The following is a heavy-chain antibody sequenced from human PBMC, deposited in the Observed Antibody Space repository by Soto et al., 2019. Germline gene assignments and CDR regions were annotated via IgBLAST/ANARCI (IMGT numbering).Heavy chain of an antibody. Sequence: QVQLLQSGSEVKKPGSSVKVSCRASGGSLSSYPVTWVRQAPGQGLEWMGRIIPIVGLTNYAQKFQGRVTMTADKSTSAAYMEWSSLRSDDTAVYYCARPTGGHDAGGNYMDVWGKGTTVIVSS. CDR2: IIPIVGLT. CDR3: ARPTGGHDAGGNYMDV. V-gene: IGHV1-69*02. J-gene: IGHJ6*03. CDR1: GGSLSSYP. D-gene: IGHD2-8*02.